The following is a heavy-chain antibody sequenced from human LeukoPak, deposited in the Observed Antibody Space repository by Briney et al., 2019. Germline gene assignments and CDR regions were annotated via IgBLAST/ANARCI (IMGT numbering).Heavy chain of an antibody. CDR3: ARDPSDSYYYGSGSLDY. CDR2: IKQDGSEK. Sequence: PGGSLRLSSSASGFTFSSYWMSWVRQAPGKGQEWVANIKQDGSEKYYVDSVKSRFPHSRDNAKNSLYLQMNSLRAEVTAVYYCARDPSDSYYYGSGSLDYWGQGTLVTVSS. V-gene: IGHV3-7*01. D-gene: IGHD3-10*01. CDR1: GFTFSSYW. J-gene: IGHJ4*02.